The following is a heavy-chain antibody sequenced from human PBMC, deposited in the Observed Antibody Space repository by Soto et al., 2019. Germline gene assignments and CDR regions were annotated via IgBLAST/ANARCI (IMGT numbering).Heavy chain of an antibody. CDR1: GGSISSYY. CDR2: IYYNL. Sequence: SETLSLTCTVSGGSISSYYWSWIRQPPGKGLEWIGYIYYNLTLKSRVTISVDTSKNQFSLKLSSVTAADTAVYYCARHYNSWYHGPLRRVEIWGQGILVTVSS. D-gene: IGHD6-13*01. J-gene: IGHJ4*02. CDR3: ARHYNSWYHGPLRRVEI. V-gene: IGHV4-59*08.